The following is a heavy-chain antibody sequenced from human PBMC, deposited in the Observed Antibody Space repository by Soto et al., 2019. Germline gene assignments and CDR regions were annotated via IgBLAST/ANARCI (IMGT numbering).Heavy chain of an antibody. CDR2: IDPSDSYT. V-gene: IGHV5-10-1*01. CDR3: ARFYGDYASYYYGMDV. Sequence: GESLKISCKGSGYSFTSYWISWVRQMPGKGLEWMGRIDPSDSYTNYSPSFQGRVTISADKSISTAYLQWSSLKASDTATYYCARFYGDYASYYYGMDVWGQGTTVTVSS. J-gene: IGHJ6*02. D-gene: IGHD4-17*01. CDR1: GYSFTSYW.